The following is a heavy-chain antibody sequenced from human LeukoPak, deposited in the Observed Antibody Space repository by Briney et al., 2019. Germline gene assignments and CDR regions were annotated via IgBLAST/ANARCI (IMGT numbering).Heavy chain of an antibody. J-gene: IGHJ4*02. V-gene: IGHV3-7*01. Sequence: GGSLRLSCAASGFTFSNYWMSWVRQAPGKGLEWVANIKQDGSEKYYVDSVKGRFTISRDNAKNSLYLQMNSLRVEDTAVYYCAREHRGSRYFRGQGTLVTVSS. CDR2: IKQDGSEK. D-gene: IGHD2/OR15-2a*01. CDR3: AREHRGSRYF. CDR1: GFTFSNYW.